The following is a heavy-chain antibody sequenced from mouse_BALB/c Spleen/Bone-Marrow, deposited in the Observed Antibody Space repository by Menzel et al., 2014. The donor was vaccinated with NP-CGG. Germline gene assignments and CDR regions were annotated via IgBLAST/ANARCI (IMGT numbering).Heavy chain of an antibody. CDR3: ARYGFFYSMDY. D-gene: IGHD2-10*02. V-gene: IGHV2-9*02. Sequence: QVQLQQSGPGLVAPSQSLSITCTVSGFSLTSYGVHWVRQPPGKGLEWLGVIWAGGSTNYNSALMSRLSISKDNSKSQVFLKKNSLQTDDTAMYYCARYGFFYSMDYRGQGTSGTGS. CDR1: GFSLTSYG. CDR2: IWAGGST. J-gene: IGHJ4*01.